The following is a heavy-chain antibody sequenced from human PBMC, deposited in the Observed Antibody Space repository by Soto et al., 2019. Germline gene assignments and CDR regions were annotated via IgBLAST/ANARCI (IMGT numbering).Heavy chain of an antibody. CDR2: ISGSGDSP. CDR3: AKEGTSGLYYFGY. Sequence: GSLRLSCAASGFTFSNYAMSWVRQAPGKGLEWVSIISGSGDSPYYADSVKGRFTISRDNSRNTLYLQMNSLRAGDSAKYYCAKEGTSGLYYFGYWGQGTLVTVSS. D-gene: IGHD6-19*01. V-gene: IGHV3-23*01. J-gene: IGHJ4*02. CDR1: GFTFSNYA.